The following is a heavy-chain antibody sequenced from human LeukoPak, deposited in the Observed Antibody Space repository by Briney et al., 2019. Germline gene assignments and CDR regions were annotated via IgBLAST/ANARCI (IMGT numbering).Heavy chain of an antibody. J-gene: IGHJ6*04. D-gene: IGHD4-17*01. CDR2: ISSSSSYI. CDR3: AREDDYGDYDPYYYYGMDV. Sequence: GGSLRHSCAASGFTFSSYSMNWVRQAPGKGLEWVSSISSSSSYIYYADSVKGRFTISRDNAKNSLYLQMNSLRAEDTAVYYCAREDDYGDYDPYYYYGMDVWGKGTTVTVSS. V-gene: IGHV3-21*01. CDR1: GFTFSSYS.